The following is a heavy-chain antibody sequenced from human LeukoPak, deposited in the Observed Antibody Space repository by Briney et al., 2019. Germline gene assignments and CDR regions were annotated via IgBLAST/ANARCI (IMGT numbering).Heavy chain of an antibody. V-gene: IGHV4-59*08. J-gene: IGHJ5*02. CDR2: IYYSGST. CDR3: ARVEVLLWFGELSSSGFDP. D-gene: IGHD3-10*01. Sequence: TSETLSLTCTVSGGSISSYYWSWIRQPPGKGLEWIGYIYYSGSTNYNPSLKSRVTISVDTSKNQFSLKLSSVTAADTAVYYCARVEVLLWFGELSSSGFDPWGQGTLVTVSS. CDR1: GGSISSYY.